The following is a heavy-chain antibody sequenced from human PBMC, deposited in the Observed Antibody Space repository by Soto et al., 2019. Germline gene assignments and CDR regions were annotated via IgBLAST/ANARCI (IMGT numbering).Heavy chain of an antibody. V-gene: IGHV1-18*01. CDR2: ISAYSGNT. CDR1: GYTFSSYG. CDR3: ARAFYQSSGYCDY. J-gene: IGHJ4*02. Sequence: QVQRVPSGAEVKKPGASVKVSCKASGYTFSSYGLSCVRQAPGQVLEWMGWISAYSGNTVYTQRFKGRLTMATDTSTGTAYMELRSLRSDDTAVYYWARAFYQSSGYCDYWGQGTLVTGSS. D-gene: IGHD3-22*01.